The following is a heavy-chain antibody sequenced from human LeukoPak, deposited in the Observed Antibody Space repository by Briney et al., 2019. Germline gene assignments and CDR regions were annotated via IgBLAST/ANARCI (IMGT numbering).Heavy chain of an antibody. CDR1: GFTFSDYY. D-gene: IGHD1-26*01. CDR3: ARDLRDSGSYYRSDYFDY. CDR2: ISSSGSTI. J-gene: IGHJ4*02. V-gene: IGHV3-11*01. Sequence: PGGSLRLSCAASGFTFSDYYMSWIRQAPGKGLEWVSYISSSGSTIYYADSVKGRFTISRDNAKNSLYLQMNSLRAEDTAVYYCARDLRDSGSYYRSDYFDYWGQGTLVTVSS.